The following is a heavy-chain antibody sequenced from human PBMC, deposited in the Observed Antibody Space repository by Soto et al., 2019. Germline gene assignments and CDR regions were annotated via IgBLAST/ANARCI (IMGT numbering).Heavy chain of an antibody. CDR2: IYPGDSDT. J-gene: IGHJ5*02. CDR1: GYSFTSYW. Sequence: GESLKISCKGSGYSFTSYWIGWVRQMPGKGLEWMGIIYPGDSDTRYSPSFQGQVTISADKSISTAYLQWSSPKASDTAMYYCARHVGSAGYYGSGYNWFDPWGQGTLVTVSS. CDR3: ARHVGSAGYYGSGYNWFDP. V-gene: IGHV5-51*01. D-gene: IGHD3-10*01.